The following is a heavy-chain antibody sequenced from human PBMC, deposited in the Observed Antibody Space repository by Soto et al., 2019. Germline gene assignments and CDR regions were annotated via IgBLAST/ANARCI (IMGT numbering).Heavy chain of an antibody. D-gene: IGHD3-3*01. Sequence: EVPLVESGGGLVPPGGSLRLSCAASGFTFLSYWIHWVRQAPGEGLVWVSRIKGDEITTNYADSVKGRFTISRDNAKNTVFLQMNSLRAEDTSVYYFARWAFGAYYRDSLGQLTLVIVSS. V-gene: IGHV3-74*01. J-gene: IGHJ5*01. CDR2: IKGDEITT. CDR1: GFTFLSYW. CDR3: ARWAFGAYYRDS.